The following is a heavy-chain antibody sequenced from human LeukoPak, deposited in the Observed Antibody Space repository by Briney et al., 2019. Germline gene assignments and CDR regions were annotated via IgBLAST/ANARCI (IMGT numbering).Heavy chain of an antibody. CDR1: GGPISGYY. V-gene: IGHV4-34*01. CDR3: ASMGIAAAGTRFDY. Sequence: SETLSLTCAVYGGPISGYYWSWIRQPPGKGLEWIGEINHSGSTNYNPSLKSRVTISVDTSKNQFSLKLSSVTAADTAVYYCASMGIAAAGTRFDYWGQGTLVTVSS. CDR2: INHSGST. D-gene: IGHD6-13*01. J-gene: IGHJ4*02.